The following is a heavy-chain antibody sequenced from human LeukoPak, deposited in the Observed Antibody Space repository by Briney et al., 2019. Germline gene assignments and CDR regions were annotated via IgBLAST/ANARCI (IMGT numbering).Heavy chain of an antibody. V-gene: IGHV3-53*01. CDR2: IYSGGST. CDR3: ARSYSSGWYGYFDY. D-gene: IGHD6-19*01. Sequence: PGGSLRLSCGASGFTIISNYMSWGRQAPGKGLEGGAVIYSGGSTYYADAVQGRVTISRDNSKNTLYLQMNSLRAEDTAVYYCARSYSSGWYGYFDYWGQGTLVTVSS. CDR1: GFTIISNY. J-gene: IGHJ4*02.